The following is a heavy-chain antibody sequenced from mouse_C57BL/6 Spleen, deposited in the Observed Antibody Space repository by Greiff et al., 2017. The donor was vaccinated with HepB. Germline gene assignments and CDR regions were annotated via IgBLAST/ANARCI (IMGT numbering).Heavy chain of an antibody. V-gene: IGHV1-66*01. CDR1: GYSFTSYY. CDR3: ARDYGSSYWYFDV. CDR2: IYPGSGNT. D-gene: IGHD1-1*01. Sequence: VKLVESGPELVKPGASVKISCKASGYSFTSYYIHWVKQRPGQGLEWIGWIYPGSGNTKYNEKFKGKATLTADTSSSTAYMQLSSLTSEDSAVYYCARDYGSSYWYFDVWGTGTTVTVSS. J-gene: IGHJ1*03.